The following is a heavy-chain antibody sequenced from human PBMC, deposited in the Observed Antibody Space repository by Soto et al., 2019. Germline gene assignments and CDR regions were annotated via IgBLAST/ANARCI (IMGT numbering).Heavy chain of an antibody. CDR3: ARYNSYAIDY. D-gene: IGHD2-8*01. J-gene: IGHJ4*02. Sequence: SETLSLTCTVSGSSISSYYWSWIRQPPGKGLEWIADIHYSGTTNYNPSLASRVTLSVDTSKNQFSLKMTSVTAADRAMYFCARYNSYAIDYWGRGTLVTVSS. CDR1: GSSISSYY. V-gene: IGHV4-59*01. CDR2: IHYSGTT.